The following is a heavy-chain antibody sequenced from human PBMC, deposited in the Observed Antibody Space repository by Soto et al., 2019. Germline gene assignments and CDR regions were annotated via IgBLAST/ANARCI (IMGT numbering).Heavy chain of an antibody. CDR3: ARGRYGDY. D-gene: IGHD1-1*01. V-gene: IGHV1-18*01. Sequence: QVRLVQSGAEVKKPGASVKVSCKGSGYTFTSYGITWVRQATGQGLEWMGWISAHNGNTNYAQKLQGRVTVTRDTSTSTAYIELRSLKSDDTAVYYCARGRYGDYWGQGALVTVSS. J-gene: IGHJ4*02. CDR1: GYTFTSYG. CDR2: ISAHNGNT.